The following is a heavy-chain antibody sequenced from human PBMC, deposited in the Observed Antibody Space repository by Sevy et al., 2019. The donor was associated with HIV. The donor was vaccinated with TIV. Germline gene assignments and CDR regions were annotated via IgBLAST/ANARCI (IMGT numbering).Heavy chain of an antibody. J-gene: IGHJ5*02. CDR2: IIPIFGTA. V-gene: IGHV1-69*13. D-gene: IGHD3-16*02. CDR1: GGTFSSYA. Sequence: ASVKVSCKASGGTFSSYAISWVRQAPGQGLEWMGRIIPIFGTANYAQKFQGRVTITADESTSTAYMELSSLRSEDTAVYYCARDPHYDYVWGSYRSDWFDPWGQGTLVTVSS. CDR3: ARDPHYDYVWGSYRSDWFDP.